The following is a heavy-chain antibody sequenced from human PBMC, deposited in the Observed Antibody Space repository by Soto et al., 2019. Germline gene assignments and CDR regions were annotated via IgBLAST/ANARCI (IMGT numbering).Heavy chain of an antibody. V-gene: IGHV1-69*01. CDR3: AREGRIVGATTHFDY. D-gene: IGHD1-26*01. CDR2: IIPIFGSR. J-gene: IGHJ4*02. Sequence: QVQLVQSGPEVKKPGTSVKVSCKASGGTFSTQAINWVRQAPGQGLEWMGGIIPIFGSRNYAHKFRGRLTITADESTTTAYMELSSLRSEDTAVYYCAREGRIVGATTHFDYWGQGTLVTASS. CDR1: GGTFSTQA.